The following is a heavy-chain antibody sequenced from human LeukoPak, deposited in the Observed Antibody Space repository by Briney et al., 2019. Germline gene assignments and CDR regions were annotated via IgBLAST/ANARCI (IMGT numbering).Heavy chain of an antibody. CDR3: AKEEVISGNHGVYFDY. CDR2: IRYDGNSN. D-gene: IGHD3-22*01. V-gene: IGHV3-30*02. CDR1: GLTFRNYG. J-gene: IGHJ4*02. Sequence: GGSLRLSCAASGLTFRNYGMHWVRQAPGKGLEWVAFIRYDGNSNYYADSVKGRFTISRDNSRSTLYLQMNSLRAEDTAVYYCAKEEVISGNHGVYFDYWGQGTLVTVSS.